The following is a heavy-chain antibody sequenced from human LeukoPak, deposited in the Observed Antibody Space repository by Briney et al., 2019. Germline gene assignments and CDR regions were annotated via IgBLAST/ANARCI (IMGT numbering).Heavy chain of an antibody. D-gene: IGHD6-13*01. CDR1: GGTFSSYA. CDR2: IIPIFGTA. Sequence: SVKVSCTASGGTFSSYAISWVRQAPGQGLEWMGGIIPIFGTANYAQKFQGRVTITADESTSTAYMELSSLRSEDTAVYYCARDHARYSSSWYYFDYWGQGTLVTVSS. CDR3: ARDHARYSSSWYYFDY. V-gene: IGHV1-69*13. J-gene: IGHJ4*02.